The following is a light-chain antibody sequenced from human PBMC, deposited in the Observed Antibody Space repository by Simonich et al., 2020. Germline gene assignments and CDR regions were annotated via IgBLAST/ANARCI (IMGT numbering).Light chain of an antibody. CDR2: AAS. CDR3: QQYNSYSRT. Sequence: DIQMTQSPSSVSASVGDRVTITCRVIQGIISWLAWYHQKPGKAPKLLIYAASSLQSGVPSRFSGSGSGTEFTLTISSLQPDDFATYYCQQYNSYSRTFGQGTKLEIK. V-gene: IGKV1D-16*01. CDR1: QGIISW. J-gene: IGKJ1*01.